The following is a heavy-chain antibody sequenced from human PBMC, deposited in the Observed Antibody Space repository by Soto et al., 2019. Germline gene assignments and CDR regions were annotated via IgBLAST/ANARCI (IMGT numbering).Heavy chain of an antibody. Sequence: SVKVSCKASGGTFSSYAISWVRQAPGQGLEWMGGIIPIFGTANYAQKFQGRVTITADESTSTAYMELSSLRSEDTAVYYCARDTRERGTTIRYFDYWGQGTLVTVSS. CDR1: GGTFSSYA. V-gene: IGHV1-69*13. J-gene: IGHJ4*02. D-gene: IGHD5-12*01. CDR3: ARDTRERGTTIRYFDY. CDR2: IIPIFGTA.